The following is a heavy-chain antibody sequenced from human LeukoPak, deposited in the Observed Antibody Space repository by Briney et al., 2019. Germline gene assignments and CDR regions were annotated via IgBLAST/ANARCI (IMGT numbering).Heavy chain of an antibody. D-gene: IGHD3-16*02. J-gene: IGHJ4*02. CDR2: INPNSGGT. CDR1: GYTFTGYY. CDR3: ARAEGYDYVWGSYRSQTDYYFDY. V-gene: IGHV1-2*02. Sequence: ASVKVSCKASGYTFTGYYMHWVRQAPGQGLEWMGWINPNSGGTNYAQKFQGRVTMTRDTSISTAYTELSRLRSDDTAVYYCARAEGYDYVWGSYRSQTDYYFDYWGQGTLVTVSS.